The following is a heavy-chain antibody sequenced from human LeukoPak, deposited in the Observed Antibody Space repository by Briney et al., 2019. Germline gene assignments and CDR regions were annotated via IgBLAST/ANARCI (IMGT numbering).Heavy chain of an antibody. D-gene: IGHD3-10*01. J-gene: IGHJ3*02. CDR1: GGSFSGYY. CDR3: ARFGVVDLDAFDI. V-gene: IGHV4-34*01. Sequence: SETLSLTCAVYGGSFSGYYWSWIRQPPGKGLEWIGEINHSGSINYNPSLKSRVIISVDTAKNQFPLKLIFVTAADTAVYYCARFGVVDLDAFDIWGQGTMVTVSS. CDR2: INHSGSI.